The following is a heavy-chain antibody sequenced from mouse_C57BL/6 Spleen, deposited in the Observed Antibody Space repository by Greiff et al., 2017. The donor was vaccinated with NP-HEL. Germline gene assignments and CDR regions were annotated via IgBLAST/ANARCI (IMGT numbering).Heavy chain of an antibody. Sequence: QVQLKESGAELVKPGASVKISCKASGYAFSSYWMNWVKQRPGKGLEWIGQIYPGDGDTNYNGKFKGKATLTADKSSSTAYMQLSSLTSEASAVYFCERKEDYYGYYFDYWGQGTTLTVSS. J-gene: IGHJ2*01. V-gene: IGHV1-80*01. CDR1: GYAFSSYW. CDR2: IYPGDGDT. D-gene: IGHD1-1*01. CDR3: ERKEDYYGYYFDY.